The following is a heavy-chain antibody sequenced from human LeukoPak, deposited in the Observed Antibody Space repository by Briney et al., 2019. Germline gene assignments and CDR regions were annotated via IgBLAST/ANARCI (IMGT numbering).Heavy chain of an antibody. J-gene: IGHJ5*02. V-gene: IGHV4-34*01. CDR1: GGSFSGYY. CDR3: AREKVVITMVRSRHLNWFDP. D-gene: IGHD3-10*01. Sequence: PSETLSLTCAVYGGSFSGYYWSWIRQPPGKGLEWIGEINHSGSTNYNPSLKSRVTISVDTSKNQFSLKLSSVTAADTAVYYCAREKVVITMVRSRHLNWFDPWGQGTLVTVSS. CDR2: INHSGST.